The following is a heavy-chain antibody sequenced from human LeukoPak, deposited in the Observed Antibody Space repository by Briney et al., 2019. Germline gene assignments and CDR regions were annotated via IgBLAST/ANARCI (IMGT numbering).Heavy chain of an antibody. Sequence: GGSLRPSCAASGFTFSGHWMHWVRQAPGKGLVWVSRINTDGGTTYYADSVKGRFTISRDNAKDTLYLQMDSLRAEDTAVYFCARGSSPGGWLDPWGQGTLVTVSS. D-gene: IGHD1-14*01. V-gene: IGHV3-74*01. CDR2: INTDGGTT. J-gene: IGHJ5*02. CDR3: ARGSSPGGWLDP. CDR1: GFTFSGHW.